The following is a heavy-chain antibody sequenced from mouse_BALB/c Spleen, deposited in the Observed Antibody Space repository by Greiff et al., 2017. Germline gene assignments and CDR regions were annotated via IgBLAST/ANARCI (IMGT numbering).Heavy chain of an antibody. J-gene: IGHJ1*01. V-gene: IGHV3-2*02. CDR3: ARGGTLRGSSPYWYFDV. CDR2: ISYSGST. Sequence: EVKLMESGPGLVKPSQSLSLTCTVTGYSITSDYAWNWIRQFPGNKLEWMGSISYSGSTSYNPSRKSRISITRDPSKNQCFLQLNSVTTEDTATYYCARGGTLRGSSPYWYFDVWGAGTTVTVSS. CDR1: GYSITSDYA. D-gene: IGHD1-1*01.